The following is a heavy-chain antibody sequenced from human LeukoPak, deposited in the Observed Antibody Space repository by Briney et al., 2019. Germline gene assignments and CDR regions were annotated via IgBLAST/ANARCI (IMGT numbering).Heavy chain of an antibody. CDR2: ISGNGGST. D-gene: IGHD1-26*01. Sequence: GGSLRLSCVASGFTFSAYSMHWVRRAPGKGLEYVSTISGNGGSTYYGNSVKGRITISIDNSKNTVYLQMGSLRAEDMGVYYCARAAVGATTFNWFDPWGQGTLVTVSS. V-gene: IGHV3-64*01. J-gene: IGHJ5*02. CDR1: GFTFSAYS. CDR3: ARAAVGATTFNWFDP.